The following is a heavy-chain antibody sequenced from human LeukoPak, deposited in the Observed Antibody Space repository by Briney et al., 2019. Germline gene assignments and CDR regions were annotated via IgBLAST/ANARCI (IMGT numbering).Heavy chain of an antibody. CDR3: ARDGGLGYCSSTSCYAFDY. CDR2: IKQDGSEK. CDR1: GFTFSSYW. D-gene: IGHD2-2*01. Sequence: GGSLRLSCAASGFTFSSYWMSWVRQAPGKGLEWVANIKQDGSEKYYVDSVKGRFTISRDNAKNSLYLQMNSLRAEDTAVYYCARDGGLGYCSSTSCYAFDYWGQGTLVTVSS. J-gene: IGHJ4*02. V-gene: IGHV3-7*01.